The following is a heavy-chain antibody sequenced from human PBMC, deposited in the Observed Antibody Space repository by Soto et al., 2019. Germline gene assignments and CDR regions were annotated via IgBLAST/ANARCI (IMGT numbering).Heavy chain of an antibody. D-gene: IGHD6-6*01. V-gene: IGHV1-18*01. J-gene: IGHJ4*02. Sequence: ASVKVSCKASGYTFTSYGISWVRQAPGQGLEWMGWISAYNGNTNYAQKLQGRVTMPTNTSTSTAYMELSSLRSEDTAVCYCARIPPTARRAARAGGYWGQGTLVTVSS. CDR1: GYTFTSYG. CDR3: ARIPPTARRAARAGGY. CDR2: ISAYNGNT.